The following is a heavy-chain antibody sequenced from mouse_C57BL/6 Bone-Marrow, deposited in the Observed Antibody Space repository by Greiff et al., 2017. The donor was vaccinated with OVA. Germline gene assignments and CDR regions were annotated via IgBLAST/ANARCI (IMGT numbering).Heavy chain of an antibody. V-gene: IGHV1-22*01. CDR3: EREPDYYGSSYRWFAY. CDR2: INPNNGGT. D-gene: IGHD1-1*01. J-gene: IGHJ3*01. CDR1: GYTFTDYN. Sequence: EVQLQQSGPELVKPGASVKMSCKASGYTFTDYNMHWVKQSHGKSLEWIGYINPNNGGTSYNQKFKGKATLTVNKSSSTAYMELRSLTSEDSAVYYCEREPDYYGSSYRWFAYWGQGTLVTVSA.